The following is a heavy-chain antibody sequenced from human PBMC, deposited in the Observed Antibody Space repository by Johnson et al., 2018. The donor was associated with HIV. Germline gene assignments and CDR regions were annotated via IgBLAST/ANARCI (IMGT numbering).Heavy chain of an antibody. J-gene: IGHJ3*02. CDR1: GFPFHTYW. CDR2: IKQDGTEK. D-gene: IGHD2-15*01. V-gene: IGHV3-7*01. Sequence: EKLVESGGGLVQPGGSLRLSCAASGFPFHTYWMSWVRQGPGKVLECVATIKQDGTEKYYRDSVQGRIPVSRDISQNTLYLQMNSLRAEDTTVYYCARAGGYCSGGSCYGQPPGGPNDAFDIWGQGTMVTVSS. CDR3: ARAGGYCSGGSCYGQPPGGPNDAFDI.